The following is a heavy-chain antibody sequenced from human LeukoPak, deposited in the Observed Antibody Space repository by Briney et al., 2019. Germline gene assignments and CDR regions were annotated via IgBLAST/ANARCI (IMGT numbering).Heavy chain of an antibody. V-gene: IGHV4-59*08. D-gene: IGHD6-13*01. CDR2: IYYSGST. CDR3: ARQKVAAAGTPFDY. CDR1: GFTFSSYA. Sequence: PGGSLRLSCAASGFTFSSYAMSWVRQPPGKGLEWIGYIYYSGSTNYNPSLKSRVTISVDTSKNQFSLKLSSVTAAGTAVYYCARQKVAAAGTPFDYWGQGTLVTVSS. J-gene: IGHJ4*02.